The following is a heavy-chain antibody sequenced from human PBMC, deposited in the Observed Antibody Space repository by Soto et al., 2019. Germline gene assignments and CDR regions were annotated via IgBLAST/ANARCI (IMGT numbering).Heavy chain of an antibody. D-gene: IGHD1-26*01. CDR1: GFTFSNYA. CDR3: AKDSMSYNGIYDAFDV. CDR2: IGGGDDI. J-gene: IGHJ3*01. V-gene: IGHV3-23*01. Sequence: VHLLESGGGLVQPGGSLRLSCEASGFTFSNYAMAWVRQTPGEGPEWVSTIGGGDDIFYAESVQGRFIISRDDSRSTMYLQMDNLRVEDTAIYFCAKDSMSYNGIYDAFDVWGQGTVVTVSS.